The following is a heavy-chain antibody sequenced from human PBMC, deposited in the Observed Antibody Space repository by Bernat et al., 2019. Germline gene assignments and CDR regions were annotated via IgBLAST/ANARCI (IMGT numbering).Heavy chain of an antibody. CDR2: ISGSGGTT. D-gene: IGHD5-18*01. Sequence: EVQLFESGGGLVQPGGSLRLSCAASGFTFSAYAMGWVRQAPGKGLEWVSTISGSGGTTYYADSVKGRFTISRDNSENTLYLQMNSLRAEDTAVYYCARARGYSFGLGYFDYWGQGTLVTVSS. CDR3: ARARGYSFGLGYFDY. CDR1: GFTFSAYA. J-gene: IGHJ4*02. V-gene: IGHV3-23*01.